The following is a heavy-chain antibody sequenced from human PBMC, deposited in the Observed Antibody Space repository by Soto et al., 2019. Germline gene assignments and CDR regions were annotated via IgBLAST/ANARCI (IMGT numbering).Heavy chain of an antibody. CDR1: GGSLSRYY. Sequence: PSETLSLTCSVSGGSLSRYYWTWIRQPPGKGLQYIGYIYYSGIANYNPSLKSRVTISVDTSKNQFSLKVKSVTAADTAVYYCARGDGKQLGSIDGSYYYSKMDVWGQGTTVTVSS. D-gene: IGHD1-1*01. J-gene: IGHJ6*02. CDR2: IYYSGIA. V-gene: IGHV4-59*01. CDR3: ARGDGKQLGSIDGSYYYSKMDV.